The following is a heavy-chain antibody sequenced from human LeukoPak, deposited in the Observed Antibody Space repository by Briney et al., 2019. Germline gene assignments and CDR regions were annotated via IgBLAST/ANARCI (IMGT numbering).Heavy chain of an antibody. CDR3: AYSTVVTRGYY. V-gene: IGHV4-39*07. CDR2: INHSGST. J-gene: IGHJ4*02. Sequence: PSETLSLTCTVSGGSISSSSYYWSWIRQPPGKGLEWIGEINHSGSTKYNPSLKSRVTISVDTSKNQFSLKLSSVTAADTAVYYCAYSTVVTRGYYWGQGTLVTVSS. D-gene: IGHD4-23*01. CDR1: GGSISSSSYY.